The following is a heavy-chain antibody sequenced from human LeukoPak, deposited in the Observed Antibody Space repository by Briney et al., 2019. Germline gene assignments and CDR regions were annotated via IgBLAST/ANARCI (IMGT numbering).Heavy chain of an antibody. V-gene: IGHV1-2*02. CDR3: ARDGACCSDSCQNFDY. D-gene: IGHD2-2*01. CDR2: INPYSGVT. CDR1: GYTFTGYY. J-gene: IGHJ4*02. Sequence: ASVRVSCKASGYTFTGYYIHWVRQAPGQGLEWMGWINPYSGVTNYAQQFQGRVTMTTDTSINTAYMDLNSLRSDDTAVYYCARDGACCSDSCQNFDYWGQGTLVTVSS.